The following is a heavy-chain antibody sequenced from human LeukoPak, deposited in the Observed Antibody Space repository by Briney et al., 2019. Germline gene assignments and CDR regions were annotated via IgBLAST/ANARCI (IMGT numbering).Heavy chain of an antibody. CDR2: ISSSSSYI. J-gene: IGHJ4*02. D-gene: IGHD2-15*01. CDR1: GFTFSSHS. CDR3: AVDCSGGSCYYEDFDY. V-gene: IGHV3-21*01. Sequence: GGSLRLSCAASGFTFSSHSMNWVRQAPGKGLERVSSISSSSSYIYYADSVKGRFTISRDNAKNSLYLQMNSLRAEDTAVYYCAVDCSGGSCYYEDFDYWGQGTLVTVSS.